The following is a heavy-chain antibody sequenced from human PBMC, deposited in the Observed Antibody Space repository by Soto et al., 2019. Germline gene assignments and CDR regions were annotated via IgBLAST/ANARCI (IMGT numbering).Heavy chain of an antibody. J-gene: IGHJ4*02. CDR2: INHSGST. D-gene: IGHD5-12*01. CDR1: GGSFSGYY. CDR3: ARARIRGYSGYAGSGYFDY. Sequence: PSETLSLTCAVYGGSFSGYYWSWIRQPPGKGLEWIGEINHSGSTNYNPSLKSRVTISVDTSKNQFSLKLSSVTAAGTAVYYCARARIRGYSGYAGSGYFDYWGQGTLVTVSS. V-gene: IGHV4-34*01.